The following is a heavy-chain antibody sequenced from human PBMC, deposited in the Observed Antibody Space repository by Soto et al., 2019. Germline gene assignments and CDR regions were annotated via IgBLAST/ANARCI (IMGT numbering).Heavy chain of an antibody. CDR1: GFTFYDYA. J-gene: IGHJ6*02. D-gene: IGHD6-6*01. Sequence: LRLSCAASGFTFYDYAMHWVRQAPGKGLEWVSGISWNSGSIGYADSVKGRFTISRDNAKNSLYLQMNSLRAEDTALYYCAKDIAARRRDYYYYYGMDVWGQGTTVTVSS. CDR2: ISWNSGSI. CDR3: AKDIAARRRDYYYYYGMDV. V-gene: IGHV3-9*01.